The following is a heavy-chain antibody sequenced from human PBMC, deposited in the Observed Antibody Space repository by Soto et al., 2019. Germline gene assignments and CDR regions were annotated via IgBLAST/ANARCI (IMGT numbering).Heavy chain of an antibody. D-gene: IGHD6-6*01. CDR2: ISAHNGNT. Sequence: ASVKVSCKASGYTFTSYGITWVRQAPGQGLEWMGWISAHNGNTDYAQKLQGRVIVTTDTSTSTAYMELRSLRSDDTAVYYCARGSSSSGWFDPWGQGTLVTVSS. CDR1: GYTFTSYG. V-gene: IGHV1-18*01. CDR3: ARGSSSSGWFDP. J-gene: IGHJ5*02.